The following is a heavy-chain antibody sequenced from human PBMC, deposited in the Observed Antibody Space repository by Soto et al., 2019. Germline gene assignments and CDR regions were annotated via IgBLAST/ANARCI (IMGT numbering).Heavy chain of an antibody. CDR3: AKDTELEKRITIFGRLLYGMDV. Sequence: GGSLRLSCAASGFTFSSYAMSWVRQAPGKGLEWVSAISGSGGSTYYADSVKGRFTISRDNSKNTLYLQMNSLRAEDTAVYYCAKDTELEKRITIFGRLLYGMDVWGQGTTVTVSS. CDR1: GFTFSSYA. D-gene: IGHD3-3*01. V-gene: IGHV3-23*01. J-gene: IGHJ6*02. CDR2: ISGSGGST.